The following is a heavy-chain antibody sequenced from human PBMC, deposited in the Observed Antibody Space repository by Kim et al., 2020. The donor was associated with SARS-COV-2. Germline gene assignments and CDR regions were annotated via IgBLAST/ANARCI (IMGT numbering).Heavy chain of an antibody. CDR1: GFTFSSYG. Sequence: GGSLRLSCAASGFTFSSYGMDWVRQAPGKGLEWVAVISYDGSTKYYADSVKGRFTISRDNSKNTLYLEMNSLRAEDTALYYCATVFATGFHYFDYWAQGTLVNVSS. CDR3: ATVFATGFHYFDY. V-gene: IGHV3-30*03. CDR2: ISYDGSTK. J-gene: IGHJ4*02. D-gene: IGHD3-9*01.